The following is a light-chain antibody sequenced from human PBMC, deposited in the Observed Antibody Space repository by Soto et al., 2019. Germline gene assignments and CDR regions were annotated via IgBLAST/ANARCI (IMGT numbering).Light chain of an antibody. J-gene: IGKJ5*01. CDR2: DAS. CDR3: QQRSNWPIT. V-gene: IGKV3-11*01. CDR1: QSVSSY. Sequence: EIVLTQSPATLSLSPEERATLSCRASQSVSSYLAWYQLKPGQAPRLLIYDASNRATGVPARFRGSGSGTDFTLTISSLEPEDFAVYFCQQRSNWPITFGQGTRLEIK.